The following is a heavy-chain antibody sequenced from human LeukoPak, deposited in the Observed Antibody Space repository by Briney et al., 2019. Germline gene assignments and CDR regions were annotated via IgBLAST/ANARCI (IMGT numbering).Heavy chain of an antibody. CDR3: AREAYDFWSGYFFPSVGYFDY. Sequence: GGSLGLSCAASGFTFSSYWMSWVRQAPGKGLEWVANIKQDGGEKYYVDSVKGRFTISRDNAKNSLYLQMNSLRAEDTAVYYCAREAYDFWSGYFFPSVGYFDYWGQGTLVTVSS. J-gene: IGHJ4*02. CDR2: IKQDGGEK. D-gene: IGHD3-3*01. V-gene: IGHV3-7*01. CDR1: GFTFSSYW.